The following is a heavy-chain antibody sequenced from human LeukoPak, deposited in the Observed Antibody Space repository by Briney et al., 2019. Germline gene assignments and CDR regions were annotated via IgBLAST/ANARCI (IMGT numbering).Heavy chain of an antibody. CDR3: ARDLRVYGSGSYYSSTYDAFDI. J-gene: IGHJ3*02. Sequence: SETLSLTCTVAGGSISSGGYYWSWIRQHPGKGLEWIGYIYYSGSTYYNPSLKSRVTISVDTSNNQFSLKLRSVTAADTAVYYCARDLRVYGSGSYYSSTYDAFDIWGQGTMVTVSS. D-gene: IGHD3-10*01. CDR2: IYYSGST. V-gene: IGHV4-31*03. CDR1: GGSISSGGYY.